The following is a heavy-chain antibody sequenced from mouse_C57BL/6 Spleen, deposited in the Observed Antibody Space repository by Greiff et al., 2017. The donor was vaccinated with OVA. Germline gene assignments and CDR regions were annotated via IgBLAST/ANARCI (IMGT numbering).Heavy chain of an antibody. D-gene: IGHD1-1*01. J-gene: IGHJ2*01. CDR1: GFTFSDYG. Sequence: DVQLVESGGGLVKPGGSLKLSCAASGFTFSDYGMHWVRQAPETGLEWVAYISSGSSTIYYADTVKGRFTISRDNAKNTLFLQMTSLRSEDTAMYYCARDGSSLFDYWGQGTTLTVSS. CDR3: ARDGSSLFDY. CDR2: ISSGSSTI. V-gene: IGHV5-17*01.